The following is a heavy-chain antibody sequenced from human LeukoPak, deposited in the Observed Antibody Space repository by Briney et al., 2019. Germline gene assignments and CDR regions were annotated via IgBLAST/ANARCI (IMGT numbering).Heavy chain of an antibody. CDR3: AKDRVLNYGSGSYYLPWVSDSSGY. J-gene: IGHJ4*02. D-gene: IGHD3-10*01. CDR2: ISYDGSNK. V-gene: IGHV3-30*18. Sequence: PGGSLRLSCAASGFTFSSYGMHWVRQAPGKGLEWVAVISYDGSNKYYADSVKGRFTISRDNSKNTLYLQMNSLRAEDTAVYYCAKDRVLNYGSGSYYLPWVSDSSGYGGQGTLVTVSS. CDR1: GFTFSSYG.